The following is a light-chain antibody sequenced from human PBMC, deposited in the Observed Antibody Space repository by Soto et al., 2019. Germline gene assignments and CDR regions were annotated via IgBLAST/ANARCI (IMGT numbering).Light chain of an antibody. J-gene: IGKJ1*01. V-gene: IGKV1-5*01. CDR2: DAS. CDR3: QQCNSYSWT. Sequence: DIQMTQSPSTLSASVGDRVTITCRASQSISSWLAWYQQKPGKAPKLLIYDASSLESGVPSRFSGSGSGTEFTLTISSLQPDDSATYYCQQCNSYSWTFGQGTKVDIK. CDR1: QSISSW.